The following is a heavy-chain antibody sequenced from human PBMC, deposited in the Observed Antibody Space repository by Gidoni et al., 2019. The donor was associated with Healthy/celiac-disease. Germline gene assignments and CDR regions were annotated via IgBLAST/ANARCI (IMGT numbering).Heavy chain of an antibody. D-gene: IGHD2-15*01. CDR1: GFTFSSSS. V-gene: IGHV3-21*01. CDR2: ISSSSSYI. CDR3: ARFYCSGGSCYSLTGYYFDY. Sequence: EVQLVESGGGLVKPGGSLRLSCAASGFTFSSSSMNWVRQAPGKGLEWVSSISSSSSYIYYADSVKGRFTISRDNAKNSLYLQMNSLRAEDTAVYYCARFYCSGGSCYSLTGYYFDYWGQGTLVTVSS. J-gene: IGHJ4*02.